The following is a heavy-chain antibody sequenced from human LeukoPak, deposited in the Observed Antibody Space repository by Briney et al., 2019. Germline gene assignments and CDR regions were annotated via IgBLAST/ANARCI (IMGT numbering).Heavy chain of an antibody. CDR2: ISVSGGTT. V-gene: IGHV3-23*01. D-gene: IGHD2-2*02. Sequence: GGSLRLSCAASGFTFSSYDMSWVRQAPGKGLAWVSAISVSGGTTYHADSVKGRFTISRDNSKNTLYLQMNNLRAEDTAVYYCARGLGYCSSTSCYKWDMYYFDYWGQGTLVTVSS. J-gene: IGHJ4*02. CDR3: ARGLGYCSSTSCYKWDMYYFDY. CDR1: GFTFSSYD.